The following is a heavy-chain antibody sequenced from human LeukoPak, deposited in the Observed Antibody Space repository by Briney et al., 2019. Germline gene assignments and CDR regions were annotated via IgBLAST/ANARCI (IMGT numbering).Heavy chain of an antibody. V-gene: IGHV4-61*02. D-gene: IGHD3-22*01. CDR2: IYTSGST. CDR3: ARSPMAYYYDSSGYPAVNWFDP. J-gene: IGHJ5*02. CDR1: GVSISSGSYY. Sequence: SQTLSLTCTVSGVSISSGSYYWSWIRQPAGKGLEWIGRIYTSGSTNYNPSLKSRVTISVDTSKNQFSLKLSSVTAADTAVYYCARSPMAYYYDSSGYPAVNWFDPWGQGTLVTVSS.